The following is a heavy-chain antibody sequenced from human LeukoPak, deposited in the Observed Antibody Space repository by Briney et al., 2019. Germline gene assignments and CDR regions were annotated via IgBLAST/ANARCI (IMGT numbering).Heavy chain of an antibody. V-gene: IGHV1-18*01. Sequence: ASVKVSCKASGYTFTCYGISWVRQAPGQGLEWMGWISAYNGNTNYAQKLQGRVTMTTDTSTSTAYMELRSLRSDDTAVYYCARRGSYYTYYYGMDVWGQGTTVTVSS. D-gene: IGHD1-26*01. CDR3: ARRGSYYTYYYGMDV. CDR2: ISAYNGNT. J-gene: IGHJ6*02. CDR1: GYTFTCYG.